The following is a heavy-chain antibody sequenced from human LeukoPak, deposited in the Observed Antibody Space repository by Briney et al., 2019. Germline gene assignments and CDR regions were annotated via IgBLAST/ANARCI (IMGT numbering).Heavy chain of an antibody. D-gene: IGHD3-10*01. CDR3: AKDCRITMVRGVISTDAFDI. CDR2: ISGSGDST. J-gene: IGHJ3*02. Sequence: GGSLRLSCAASGFTFSSYAMSWVRQAPGKGLEWVSAISGSGDSTYYADSVKGRFTISRDNSKNTLYLQMNSLRAEDTAVYYCAKDCRITMVRGVISTDAFDIWGQGTMVTVSS. CDR1: GFTFSSYA. V-gene: IGHV3-23*01.